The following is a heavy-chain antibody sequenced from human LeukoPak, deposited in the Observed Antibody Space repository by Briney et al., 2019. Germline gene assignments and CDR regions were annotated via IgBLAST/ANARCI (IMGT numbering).Heavy chain of an antibody. CDR1: GGSISSSSYY. CDR3: ARDQPDYSSYYMDV. V-gene: IGHV4-39*07. Sequence: SEILSLTCTVSGGSISSSSYYWGWIRQPRGKGLEWIGSIYYSGSTYYNPSLKSRVTISVDTSKNLFSLKLSSVTAADTAVYYCARDQPDYSSYYMDVWGKGTTVTVSS. D-gene: IGHD4-11*01. J-gene: IGHJ6*03. CDR2: IYYSGST.